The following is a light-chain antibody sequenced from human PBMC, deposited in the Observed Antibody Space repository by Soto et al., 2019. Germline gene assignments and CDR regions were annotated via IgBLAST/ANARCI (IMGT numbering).Light chain of an antibody. CDR3: QKYSSAST. Sequence: DIHMTQSPSSLSASVGYRFTITCRASQDIRNYLAWYQQKPGKVPKLLIYAASTLQSGVPSRLSGSGSGTDFTLTISSLQPEDVASYYCQKYSSASTFGGGTKVDIK. CDR1: QDIRNY. CDR2: AAS. J-gene: IGKJ4*01. V-gene: IGKV1-27*01.